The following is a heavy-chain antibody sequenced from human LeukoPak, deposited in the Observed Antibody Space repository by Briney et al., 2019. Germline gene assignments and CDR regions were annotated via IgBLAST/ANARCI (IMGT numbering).Heavy chain of an antibody. Sequence: GESLKISCEGSGYSFTTYWIGWVRQMPGKGLEWMGIIYPDDSDTRYSPSFQGQVTISADKSISTACLQWSSLKASDTAIYYCARHVDSSGWPNWFDPWGQGTLVTVSS. D-gene: IGHD6-19*01. J-gene: IGHJ5*02. CDR3: ARHVDSSGWPNWFDP. V-gene: IGHV5-51*01. CDR2: IYPDDSDT. CDR1: GYSFTTYW.